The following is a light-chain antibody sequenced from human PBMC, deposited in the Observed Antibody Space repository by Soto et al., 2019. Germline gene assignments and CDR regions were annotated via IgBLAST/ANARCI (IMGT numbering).Light chain of an antibody. CDR3: QQYVSWT. V-gene: IGKV3-20*01. CDR2: GTS. J-gene: IGKJ1*01. CDR1: QTISSNY. Sequence: EIVLTQSPGTLSVSPGERATLSCRASQTISSNYLAWYQQKPGQAPSLLIYGTSSRTTGIPDRFSGSGSGTDFTLTISRLDPKDSTIYYCQQYVSWTFGQGTKVEIK.